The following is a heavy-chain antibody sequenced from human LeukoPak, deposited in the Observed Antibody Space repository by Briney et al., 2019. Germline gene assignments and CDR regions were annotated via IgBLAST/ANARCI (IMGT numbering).Heavy chain of an antibody. V-gene: IGHV1-8*03. Sequence: ASVKVSCKASGYTFTSYDINWVRQAPGQGLEWMGWMNPNSGNTGYAQKLQGRVTITRNTSISTAYMELSSLRSEDTAVYYCARAPLYYDILTGWVYYYYMDVWGKGTTVTVSS. J-gene: IGHJ6*03. CDR2: MNPNSGNT. D-gene: IGHD3-9*01. CDR1: GYTFTSYD. CDR3: ARAPLYYDILTGWVYYYYMDV.